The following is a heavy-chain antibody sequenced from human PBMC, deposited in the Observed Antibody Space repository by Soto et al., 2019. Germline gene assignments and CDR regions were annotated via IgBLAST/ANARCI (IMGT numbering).Heavy chain of an antibody. D-gene: IGHD1-20*01. J-gene: IGHJ4*02. Sequence: LSLTCAVSGGSISGSYYYWAWLRQSPGKGPEWIGSVFYTGFTSYNPSLESRVSVSVDTSKSQFSLKLSAVTAADTAVYYCATSQKGYNWNYFDHWGQGALVTVS. CDR2: VFYTGFT. V-gene: IGHV4-39*01. CDR1: GGSISGSYYY. CDR3: ATSQKGYNWNYFDH.